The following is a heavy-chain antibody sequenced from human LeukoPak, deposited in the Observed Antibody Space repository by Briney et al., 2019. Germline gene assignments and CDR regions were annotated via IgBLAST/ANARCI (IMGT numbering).Heavy chain of an antibody. Sequence: GGSLRLSCAASGFTFSSYSMNWVRQAPGKGLEWVSSISSSSSYIYYADSVKGRFTISRDNAKNSLYLQMNSLRAEDTAVYYCARVGYCSDGSCYNWGQGTLVTVSS. D-gene: IGHD2-15*01. CDR3: ARVGYCSDGSCYN. V-gene: IGHV3-21*01. CDR1: GFTFSSYS. J-gene: IGHJ4*02. CDR2: ISSSSSYI.